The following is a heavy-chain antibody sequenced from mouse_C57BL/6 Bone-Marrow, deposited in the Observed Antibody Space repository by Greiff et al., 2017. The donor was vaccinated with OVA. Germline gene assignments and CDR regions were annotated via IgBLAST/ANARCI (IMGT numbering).Heavy chain of an antibody. Sequence: VQLQQSGPELVKPGASVKIPCKASGYTFTDYNMDWVKQSHGKSLEWIGDINPNNGGTIYNQKFKGKATLTVDKSSSTAYMELRSLTSEDTAVYYCARKMVTKAMDYWGQGTSVTVSS. J-gene: IGHJ4*01. V-gene: IGHV1-18*01. D-gene: IGHD2-2*01. CDR2: INPNNGGT. CDR1: GYTFTDYN. CDR3: ARKMVTKAMDY.